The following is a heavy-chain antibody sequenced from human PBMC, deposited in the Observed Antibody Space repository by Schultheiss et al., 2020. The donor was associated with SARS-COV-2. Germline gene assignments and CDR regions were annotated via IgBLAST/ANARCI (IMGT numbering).Heavy chain of an antibody. Sequence: GESLKISCVASGFTFSTQSMSWVRQAPGKGLEWVSSISSDSGTIYYADSVKGRFTISRDNAKNSLSLQMNSLRAEDTAVYYCAKVEAVRTDAFDIWGQGTMVTVSS. V-gene: IGHV3-21*04. J-gene: IGHJ3*02. D-gene: IGHD2-2*01. CDR3: AKVEAVRTDAFDI. CDR2: ISSDSGTI. CDR1: GFTFSTQS.